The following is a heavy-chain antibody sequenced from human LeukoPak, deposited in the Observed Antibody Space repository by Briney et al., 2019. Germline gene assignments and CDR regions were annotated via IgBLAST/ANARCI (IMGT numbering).Heavy chain of an antibody. D-gene: IGHD3-9*01. CDR3: VIWGDYDVLTGYYVPDY. V-gene: IGHV3-23*01. CDR1: GFTFSTYA. CDR2: ITGSGTNR. Sequence: GASLRLSCVASGFTFSTYAMSWVRQAPGKGLEGVSAITGSGTNRYYADSLKGRFTTSRDNSKNTGFLQMNSLRHEDTAIYYCVIWGDYDVLTGYYVPDYWGQGALVTVAS. J-gene: IGHJ4*02.